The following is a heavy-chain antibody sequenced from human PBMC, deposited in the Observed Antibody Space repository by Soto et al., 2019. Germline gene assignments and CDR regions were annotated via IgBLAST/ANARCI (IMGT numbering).Heavy chain of an antibody. D-gene: IGHD2-15*01. CDR3: AIDPYGGNAGSI. Sequence: PGGSLRLSCAASGFTFSSYSMNWVRQAPGKGLEWLSSISSSSSYIYYADSVKGRFTISRDNAKISLYLQMNSLRAEDTAVYYCAIDPYGGNAGSIWGQGTMVTVSS. V-gene: IGHV3-21*01. CDR2: ISSSSSYI. CDR1: GFTFSSYS. J-gene: IGHJ3*02.